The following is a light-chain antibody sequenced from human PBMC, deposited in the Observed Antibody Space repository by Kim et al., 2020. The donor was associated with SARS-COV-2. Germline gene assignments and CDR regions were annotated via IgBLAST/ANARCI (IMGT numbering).Light chain of an antibody. CDR3: SSHTSISTWW. V-gene: IGLV2-18*02. CDR1: SSDVGAYNR. Sequence: QSALTQPPSVSGSPGQSVTISCTGTSSDVGAYNRVSWYQQPPGTAPKLIIFEVSNRPSGVPDRFSGSKSGNTASLTISGLQAEDEADYYCSSHTSISTWWFGGGTHLT. CDR2: EVS. J-gene: IGLJ3*02.